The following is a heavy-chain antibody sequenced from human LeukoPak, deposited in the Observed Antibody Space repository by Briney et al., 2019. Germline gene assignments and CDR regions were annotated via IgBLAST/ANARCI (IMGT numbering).Heavy chain of an antibody. CDR1: GFTFKLYW. CDR3: VRGGPSTWF. CDR2: INDDGSDT. D-gene: IGHD3-22*01. J-gene: IGHJ4*02. V-gene: IGHV3-74*01. Sequence: PGGSLRLSCAASGFTFKLYWMHWVRQVPGKGPVWVARINDDGSDTVHADSVKDRFTISRDDAKNMLFLQMNSLRGEDTAVYHCVRGGPSTWFWGQGTLVTVSS.